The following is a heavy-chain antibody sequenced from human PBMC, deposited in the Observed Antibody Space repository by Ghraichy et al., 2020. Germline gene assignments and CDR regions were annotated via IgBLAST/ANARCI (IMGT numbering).Heavy chain of an antibody. D-gene: IGHD6-19*01. J-gene: IGHJ6*02. CDR2: ISGSGGST. V-gene: IGHV3-23*01. CDR1: GFTFSSYA. Sequence: GSLRLSCVASGFTFSSYAMSWVRQAPGKGLEWVSAISGSGGSTYYADSVKGRFTISRDNSKNTLYLQMNSLRAEDTALYYCAKSRNSDIAVAGTWGYYYYGMDVWGQGTTVTVSS. CDR3: AKSRNSDIAVAGTWGYYYYGMDV.